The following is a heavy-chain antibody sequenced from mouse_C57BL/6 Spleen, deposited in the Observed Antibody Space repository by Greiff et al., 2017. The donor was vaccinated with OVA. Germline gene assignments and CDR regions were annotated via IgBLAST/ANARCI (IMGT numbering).Heavy chain of an antibody. D-gene: IGHD2-4*01. CDR1: GDTFTEYT. Sequence: VQLKQSGAELVKPGASVKLSCMASGDTFTEYTIHWVKQRSGQGLEWIGWVYPGSGSIKYNEKFKDKATLTADKSSSTVYMELSRLTSEDSAVYFCTRDEERGSEIYYDSLAYWGQGTLVTVSA. J-gene: IGHJ3*01. V-gene: IGHV1-62-2*01. CDR2: VYPGSGSI. CDR3: TRDEERGSEIYYDSLAY.